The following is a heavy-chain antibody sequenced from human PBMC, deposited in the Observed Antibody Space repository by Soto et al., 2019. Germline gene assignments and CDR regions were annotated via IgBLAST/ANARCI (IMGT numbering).Heavy chain of an antibody. Sequence: QVQLVESGGGLVKPGGSLRLSCAASGFTFSDYYMSWIRQAPGKGLEWVSYISSSGSTIYYADSVEGRFTISRDNAKNSLYLQMNSLRAEDTSVYYCARDRTNYYDSSGYLDYWGQGTLVTVSS. V-gene: IGHV3-11*01. CDR1: GFTFSDYY. J-gene: IGHJ4*02. CDR3: ARDRTNYYDSSGYLDY. D-gene: IGHD3-22*01. CDR2: ISSSGSTI.